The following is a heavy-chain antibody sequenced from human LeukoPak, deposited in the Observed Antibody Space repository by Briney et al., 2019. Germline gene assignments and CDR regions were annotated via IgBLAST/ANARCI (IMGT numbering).Heavy chain of an antibody. V-gene: IGHV4-4*07. CDR1: GGSISTYY. D-gene: IGHD3-22*01. J-gene: IGHJ3*02. CDR3: ARDRNYDHAFDI. Sequence: SETLSLTCTVSGGSISTYYWSWIRQPAGKGLEWIGRIYTSGSTNYNPPLKSRVTMSVDTSKNQFSLKLSSVTAADTAIYFCARDRNYDHAFDIWGQGTMVTVSS. CDR2: IYTSGST.